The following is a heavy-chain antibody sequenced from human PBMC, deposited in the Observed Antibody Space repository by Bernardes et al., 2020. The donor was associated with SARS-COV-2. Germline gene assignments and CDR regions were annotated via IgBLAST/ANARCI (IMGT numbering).Heavy chain of an antibody. CDR3: ARRQSGYGSGWYYYYGMDV. CDR1: GYSFTSYW. D-gene: IGHD6-19*01. V-gene: IGHV5-51*01. J-gene: IGHJ6*02. CDR2: IYPGDSDT. Sequence: GESLKISCKGSGYSFTSYWIGWVRQMPGKGLEWMGIIYPGDSDTRYSPSFQGQVTISADKSISTAYLQWSSLKASDTAMYYCARRQSGYGSGWYYYYGMDVWGQGTTVTVSS.